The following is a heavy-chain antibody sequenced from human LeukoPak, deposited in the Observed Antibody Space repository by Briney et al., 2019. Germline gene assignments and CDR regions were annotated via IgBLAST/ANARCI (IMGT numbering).Heavy chain of an antibody. CDR1: GGSISSSSYY. V-gene: IGHV4-39*07. D-gene: IGHD2-2*01. J-gene: IGHJ4*02. Sequence: SETLSLTCTVSGGSISSSSYYWGWIRQPPGKGLEWIGSIYHSGSPNYNPSLKSRVTISVDKSRNHFSLNLSSVTAADTAVYYCARVNINTWHSCDYWGQGTLVTVSS. CDR3: ARVNINTWHSCDY. CDR2: IYHSGSP.